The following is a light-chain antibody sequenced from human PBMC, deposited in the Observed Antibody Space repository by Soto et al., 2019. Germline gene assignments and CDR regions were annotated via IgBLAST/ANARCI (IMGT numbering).Light chain of an antibody. J-gene: IGKJ4*01. CDR2: GAS. CDR3: QQYNTWPLT. Sequence: DIVMTQSPATLSVSPGERATLSCRASQSVSSNLAWYQQKPGQAPRLLIYGASTRATGIPVRFSGSGSGTEFTLTISSLQSEDFAVYHCQQYNTWPLTFGGGTKVDIK. CDR1: QSVSSN. V-gene: IGKV3-15*01.